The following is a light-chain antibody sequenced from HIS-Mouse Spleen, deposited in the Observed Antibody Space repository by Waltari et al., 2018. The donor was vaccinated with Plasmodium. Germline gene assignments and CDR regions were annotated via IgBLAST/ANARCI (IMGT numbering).Light chain of an antibody. CDR3: CSYAGSSTFVV. J-gene: IGLJ2*01. Sequence: QSALTQPASVSGSPGQSITISCPGTSSDVGRYNLVSWYTQHPGKAPKLMIYEGSKRPSGVSNRFSGSKSGNTASLTISGLQAEDEADYYCCSYAGSSTFVVFGGGTKLTVL. V-gene: IGLV2-23*03. CDR1: SSDVGRYNL. CDR2: EGS.